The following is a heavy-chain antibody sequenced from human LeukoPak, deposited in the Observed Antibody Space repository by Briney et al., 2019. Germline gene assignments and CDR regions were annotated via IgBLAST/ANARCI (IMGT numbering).Heavy chain of an antibody. J-gene: IGHJ5*02. Sequence: SETLSLTCSISGDSITTNSYWWGWIRQSPGKGLEWIGLIFSSGNRYYNTSLKTRATISPDTSKNQYSLRLTSVTAADTAIYYCARRGIWDLQIGNWFDPWGQGILVIV. D-gene: IGHD3-16*01. CDR3: ARRGIWDLQIGNWFDP. CDR2: IFSSGNR. CDR1: GDSITTNSYW. V-gene: IGHV4-39*01.